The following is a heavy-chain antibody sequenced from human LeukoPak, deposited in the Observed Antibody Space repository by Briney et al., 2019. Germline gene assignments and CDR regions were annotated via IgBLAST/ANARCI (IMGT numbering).Heavy chain of an antibody. V-gene: IGHV3-23*01. Sequence: GGSLRLSCAASGFTFSSYGMSWVRQAPGKGLEGVSGITGGGGKTYYADSVRGRFTISRDNSKNTLYLQVNSLRAEDTAVYYCAKTFGWPFYFDHWGQGTLVTVSS. D-gene: IGHD2/OR15-2a*01. CDR3: AKTFGWPFYFDH. J-gene: IGHJ4*02. CDR2: ITGGGGKT. CDR1: GFTFSSYG.